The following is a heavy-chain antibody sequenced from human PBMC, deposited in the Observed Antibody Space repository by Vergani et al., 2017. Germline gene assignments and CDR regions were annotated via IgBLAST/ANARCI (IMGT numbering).Heavy chain of an antibody. Sequence: EVQLVESGGGLVQPGRSLRLSCAASGFTFDDYAMHWVRQAPGKGLEWVSGISWNSGSIGYADSVKGRITISRDNAKNSLYLQMNSLRAEDTALYYCVKGKGTFENWGQGTLVTVSS. CDR3: VKGKGTFEN. CDR2: ISWNSGSI. J-gene: IGHJ4*02. CDR1: GFTFDDYA. D-gene: IGHD1-7*01. V-gene: IGHV3-9*01.